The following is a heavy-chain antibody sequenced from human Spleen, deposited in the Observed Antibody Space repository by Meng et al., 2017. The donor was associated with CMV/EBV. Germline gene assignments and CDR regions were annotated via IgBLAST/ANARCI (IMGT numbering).Heavy chain of an antibody. Sequence: LRLSWAASGFTFSNYGMHWVRQAPGKGLEWVAFIRYDGSNKNYADSVKGRFTISRDNSKNTLYLQMNSLRAEDTAVYYCGGTTGGYWGQGALVTVSS. CDR1: GFTFSNYG. CDR3: GGTTGGY. V-gene: IGHV3-30*02. D-gene: IGHD1-7*01. J-gene: IGHJ4*02. CDR2: IRYDGSNK.